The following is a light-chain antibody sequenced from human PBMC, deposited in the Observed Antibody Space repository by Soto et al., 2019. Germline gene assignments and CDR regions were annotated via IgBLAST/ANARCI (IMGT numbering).Light chain of an antibody. J-gene: IGLJ1*01. CDR2: EVS. CDR3: AAWDDTVNAYV. Sequence: QSALTQPASVSGSPGQSITISCTGTSSDVGGYNYVSWYQQHPGKAPKLMIYEVSNRPSGVSNRFSGSKSGNTASLTISELQVEYEADYYCAAWDDTVNAYVFGTGTTVTVL. CDR1: SSDVGGYNY. V-gene: IGLV2-14*01.